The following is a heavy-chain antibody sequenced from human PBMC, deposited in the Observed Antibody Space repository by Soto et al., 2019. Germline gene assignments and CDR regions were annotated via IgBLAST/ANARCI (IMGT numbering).Heavy chain of an antibody. J-gene: IGHJ6*02. CDR2: ISGYNSDT. CDR1: GYTFTRYG. D-gene: IGHD1-26*01. V-gene: IGHV1-18*01. Sequence: QVQLVQSGGEVKKPGASVKVSCKTSGYTFTRYGISWVRQAPGQGLEWMGWISGYNSDTNYAQKFQDRVTMTIDTSTTTVYMELRSLTSDDTAVYYCAKNGQLPYYDYGMDVWGQGTTVTVYS. CDR3: AKNGQLPYYDYGMDV.